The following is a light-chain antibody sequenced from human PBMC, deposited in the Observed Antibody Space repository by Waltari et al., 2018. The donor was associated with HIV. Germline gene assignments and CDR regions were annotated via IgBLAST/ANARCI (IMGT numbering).Light chain of an antibody. CDR3: CSFAGDMDSQISNYV. CDR1: SNNVGRHNA. Sequence: QSALTQPTPVSGSLGQSVTISCTGVSNNVGRHNAVSGYQQPPGKVPKLLIFEVNKRPSGVSSRFFGSKSGNTASLTISRLQSDDEAAYYCCSFAGDMDSQISNYVFGTGTTVTV. CDR2: EVN. V-gene: IGLV2-23*02. J-gene: IGLJ1*01.